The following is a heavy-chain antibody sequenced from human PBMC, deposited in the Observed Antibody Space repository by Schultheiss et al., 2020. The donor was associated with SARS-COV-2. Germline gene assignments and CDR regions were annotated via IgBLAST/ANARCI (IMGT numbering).Heavy chain of an antibody. CDR3: AKLAAAGTYYYYGMDV. D-gene: IGHD6-19*01. V-gene: IGHV3-33*06. CDR1: GFTFSSYG. Sequence: GGSLRLSCAASGFTFSSYGMFWVRQTPDKGLEWVAVIWYDGRNKYYADSVEGRFTISRDNSKNTLYLQMNSLRVEDTAVYYCAKLAAAGTYYYYGMDVWGQGTTVTVSS. CDR2: IWYDGRNK. J-gene: IGHJ6*02.